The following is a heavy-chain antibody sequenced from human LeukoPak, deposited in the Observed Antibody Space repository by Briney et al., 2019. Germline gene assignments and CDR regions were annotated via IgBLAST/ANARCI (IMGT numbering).Heavy chain of an antibody. D-gene: IGHD6-19*01. CDR2: IYYSGNT. CDR1: GGSITSTNY. J-gene: IGHJ4*02. CDR3: ARVGSGSFDY. Sequence: SGTLSLTCGVSGGSITSTNYWTWVRQPPGKGLEWIGYIYYSGNTNHNPSLKSRVTISIDTSKNQFSLKLSYVTAADTAVYYCARVGSGSFDYWGQGTLVTVSS. V-gene: IGHV4-4*02.